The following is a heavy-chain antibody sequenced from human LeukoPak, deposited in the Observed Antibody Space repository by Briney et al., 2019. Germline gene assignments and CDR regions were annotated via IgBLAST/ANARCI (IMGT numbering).Heavy chain of an antibody. V-gene: IGHV4-38-2*02. CDR1: GGSISSYY. D-gene: IGHD3-22*01. J-gene: IGHJ4*02. Sequence: SETLSLTCTVSGGSISSYYWGWIRQPPGKGLQWIGSIYHTGSTYYTPSLKSRVTISVDTSKNRFSLKLSSVTAADTAVYYCAGQHDSNGYYFYWGQGTLVTVSS. CDR2: IYHTGST. CDR3: AGQHDSNGYYFY.